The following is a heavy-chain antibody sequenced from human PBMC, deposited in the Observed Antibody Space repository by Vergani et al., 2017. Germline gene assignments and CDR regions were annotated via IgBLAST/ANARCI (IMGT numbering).Heavy chain of an antibody. CDR3: ARVIGRDSSSFSFDY. D-gene: IGHD6-6*01. J-gene: IGHJ4*02. Sequence: QLQLQESGPGLVKPSETLSLTCTVSGGSISSGDYYWSWIRQPPGKGLEWIGYIYYSGSTYYNPSLKSRVTISVDTSKNQFSLKLSSVTAADTAVYYCARVIGRDSSSFSFDYWGQGTLVTVSS. CDR1: GGSISSGDYY. CDR2: IYYSGST. V-gene: IGHV4-30-4*01.